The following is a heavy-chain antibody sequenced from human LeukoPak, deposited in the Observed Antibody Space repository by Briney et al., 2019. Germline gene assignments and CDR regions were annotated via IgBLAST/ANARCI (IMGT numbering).Heavy chain of an antibody. V-gene: IGHV3-30*02. CDR3: ARGAAGDLDC. J-gene: IGHJ4*02. CDR1: TFTFSDYG. D-gene: IGHD6-13*01. Sequence: GGSLRLSCIGSTFTFSDYGMHWVRQAPGKGLEWVAFIRYDGTKTYYADSAKGRFTISRDNSKNALYLEMNSLRAEDTAVYYCARGAAGDLDCWGQGTLVTVSS. CDR2: IRYDGTKT.